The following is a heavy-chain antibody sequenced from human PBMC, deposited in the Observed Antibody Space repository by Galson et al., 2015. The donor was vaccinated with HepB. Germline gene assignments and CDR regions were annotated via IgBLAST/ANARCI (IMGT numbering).Heavy chain of an antibody. CDR1: GFTFSNAW. J-gene: IGHJ3*01. CDR3: TTAGLYYYDNSGFSPPGAFDF. D-gene: IGHD3-22*01. CDR2: VKTKSAGGTT. Sequence: SLRLSCAASGFTFSNAWMSWVRQAPGKGLERVGRVKTKSAGGTTDYAAPVKGRFSISRDDSRNMLYLQMNSLKTEDTAVYYCTTAGLYYYDNSGFSPPGAFDFWGQGTMVTVSS. V-gene: IGHV3-15*01.